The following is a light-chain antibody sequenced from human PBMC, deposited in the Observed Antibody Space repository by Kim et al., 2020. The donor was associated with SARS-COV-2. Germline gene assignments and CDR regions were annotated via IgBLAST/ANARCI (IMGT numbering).Light chain of an antibody. CDR1: QSVSSGY. CDR3: HRYGISPQT. Sequence: EIVLTQSPGTLSLSPGESATLSCRANQSVSSGYLGWYQQKIGQAPRLLIYGASSRATGIPDRFSGSGSWTGFSLTISRLEPEDFAVYYCHRYGISPQTFGQGTKVDIK. V-gene: IGKV3-20*01. CDR2: GAS. J-gene: IGKJ1*01.